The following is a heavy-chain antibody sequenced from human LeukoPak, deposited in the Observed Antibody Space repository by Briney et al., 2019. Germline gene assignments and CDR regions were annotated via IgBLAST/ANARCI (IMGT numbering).Heavy chain of an antibody. V-gene: IGHV3-21*01. Sequence: GGSLRLSCAASGFTFSSYSMNWVRQAPGKGLGWVSSISSSSSYIYYADSVKGRFTISRDNAKTSLYLQMNSLRAEDTAVYYCARANYYDSSGYRAPLRWGQGTLVTVSS. CDR2: ISSSSSYI. J-gene: IGHJ4*02. CDR1: GFTFSSYS. D-gene: IGHD3-22*01. CDR3: ARANYYDSSGYRAPLR.